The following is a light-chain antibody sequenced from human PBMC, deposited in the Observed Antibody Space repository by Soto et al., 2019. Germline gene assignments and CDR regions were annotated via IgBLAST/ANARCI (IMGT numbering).Light chain of an antibody. CDR2: GAS. V-gene: IGKV1-5*01. Sequence: DIHLTQSPSTLSASVGDRVTITCRASQTISHWLAWYQQKPGKAPKLLIFGASKLQSGVPSRFSGSGSGTEFTLTISSLQPEDFATYYCQQLNSHPRTFGQGTKLEIK. J-gene: IGKJ2*01. CDR3: QQLNSHPRT. CDR1: QTISHW.